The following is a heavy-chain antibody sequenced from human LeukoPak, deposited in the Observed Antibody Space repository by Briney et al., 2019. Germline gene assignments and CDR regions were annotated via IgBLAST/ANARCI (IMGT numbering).Heavy chain of an antibody. CDR1: GSTLTELS. J-gene: IGHJ6*02. V-gene: IGHV1-24*01. CDR3: ATDAPGDYFYYGMDV. Sequence: ASVKVSCKVSGSTLTELSMHWVRQAPGKGLEWMGGFDPEDGKTIYARKVQGRVTMTEDTSTDTAYMELSSLRSEDTAVYYCATDAPGDYFYYGMDVWGQGTTVTVSS. CDR2: FDPEDGKT. D-gene: IGHD4-17*01.